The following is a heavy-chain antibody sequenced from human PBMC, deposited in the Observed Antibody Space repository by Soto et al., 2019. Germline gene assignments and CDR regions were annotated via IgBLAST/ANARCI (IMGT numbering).Heavy chain of an antibody. CDR2: IYHSGTT. V-gene: IGHV4-4*02. CDR1: GDSISSSGY. CDR3: ARSIYSSVWVPYGLDV. D-gene: IGHD6-19*01. J-gene: IGHJ6*02. Sequence: SETLSLTCAVSGDSISSSGYWSWVRQPPGMGLEWIGEIYHSGTTHYNPSLKSRVIMSVDKSKNQFSLNLNSVTDADTAVYYCARSIYSSVWVPYGLDVWGQGTTLTVSS.